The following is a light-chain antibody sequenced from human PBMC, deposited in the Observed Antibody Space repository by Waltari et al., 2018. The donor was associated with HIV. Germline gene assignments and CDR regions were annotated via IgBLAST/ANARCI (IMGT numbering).Light chain of an antibody. CDR2: DAS. V-gene: IGKV1-33*01. CDR3: QHYDNLPPWT. J-gene: IGKJ1*01. CDR1: QDISNY. Sequence: DIQMTQSPSYLSASVANRVTITCQASQDISNYLNWYQQKSGKAPKLLIYDASNLQTGVPSRFSGRRSGTDFTFTISSLQPEDIATYYCQHYDNLPPWTFGQGTKVEIK.